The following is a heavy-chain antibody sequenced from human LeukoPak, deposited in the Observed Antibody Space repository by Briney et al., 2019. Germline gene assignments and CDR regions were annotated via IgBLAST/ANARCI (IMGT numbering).Heavy chain of an antibody. Sequence: GGSLRLSCAVSGFSVNDNYMSWVRQAPGKGLQWVSVMFPDGRTYYADSVKGRFTISRDLARNTLLLQMHSLRADDTAVHYCARTNPVYGDYDYWGQGTLVTVTS. J-gene: IGHJ4*02. D-gene: IGHD4-17*01. V-gene: IGHV3-53*01. CDR2: MFPDGRT. CDR1: GFSVNDNY. CDR3: ARTNPVYGDYDY.